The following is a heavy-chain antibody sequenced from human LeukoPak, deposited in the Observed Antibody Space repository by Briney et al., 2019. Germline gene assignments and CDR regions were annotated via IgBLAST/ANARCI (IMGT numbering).Heavy chain of an antibody. CDR1: GVSISSYY. CDR3: ARFGLGDYFDY. D-gene: IGHD3/OR15-3a*01. V-gene: IGHV4-59*01. J-gene: IGHJ4*02. CDR2: IYYSGST. Sequence: SETLSLTCTVSGVSISSYYWSWIRQPPGKGLEWIGYIYYSGSTNYNPSLKSRVTISVDTSKNQFSLKLSSVTAAATALYYCARFGLGDYFDYWGQGPRVTVSS.